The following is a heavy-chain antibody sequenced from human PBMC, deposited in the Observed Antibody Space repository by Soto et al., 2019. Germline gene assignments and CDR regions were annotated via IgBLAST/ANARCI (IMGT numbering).Heavy chain of an antibody. CDR3: ARDLPQYCSAGSCYPDS. Sequence: QVQLVESGGGVVQPGRSLRLSCAASGFTFSTYAMHWVRQAPCKGLAWVAIISYHGSNKYYADSVKGRFTISRDDPNNTLYLQMNSLRPEDTAVYYCARDLPQYCSAGSCYPDSWGQGTLVTVSS. CDR2: ISYHGSNK. D-gene: IGHD2-15*01. V-gene: IGHV3-30-3*01. CDR1: GFTFSTYA. J-gene: IGHJ4*02.